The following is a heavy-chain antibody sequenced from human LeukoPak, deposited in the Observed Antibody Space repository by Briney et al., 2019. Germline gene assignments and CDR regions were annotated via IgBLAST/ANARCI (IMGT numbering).Heavy chain of an antibody. Sequence: SETLSLTCAVYGGSFSGYYWSWIRQPPGKGLEWIGYIYYSGSTNYNPSLKSRVTISVDTSKNQFSLKLSSVTAADTAVYYWANSYSSSQMNYYYYGMDVWGQGTTVTVSS. CDR3: ANSYSSSQMNYYYYGMDV. V-gene: IGHV4-59*01. D-gene: IGHD6-13*01. CDR1: GGSFSGYY. CDR2: IYYSGST. J-gene: IGHJ6*02.